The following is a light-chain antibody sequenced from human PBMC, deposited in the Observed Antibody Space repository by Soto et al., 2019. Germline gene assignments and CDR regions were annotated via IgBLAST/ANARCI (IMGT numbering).Light chain of an antibody. CDR3: QQRSNWPPGLT. V-gene: IGKV3D-20*02. J-gene: IGKJ5*01. Sequence: EIVLTQSPATLSLSPGERATLSCGATQSVSSSYLAWYQQKPGQAPRLLIYGASTRATGIPARFSGSGSGTDFTLTISSLEPEDFAVYYCQQRSNWPPGLTFGQGTRLEIK. CDR1: QSVSSSY. CDR2: GAS.